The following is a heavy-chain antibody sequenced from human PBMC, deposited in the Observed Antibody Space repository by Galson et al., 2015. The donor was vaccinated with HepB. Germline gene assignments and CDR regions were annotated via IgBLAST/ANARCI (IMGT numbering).Heavy chain of an antibody. V-gene: IGHV1-46*01. CDR2: INPSGGST. J-gene: IGHJ2*01. CDR3: AREGPVDDYGDSNWYFDL. CDR1: GYTFTSYY. Sequence: SVKVSCKAFGYTFTSYYMHWVRQAPGQGLEWMGIINPSGGSTSYAQKFQGRVTMTRDTSTSTVYMELSSLRSEDTAVYYCAREGPVDDYGDSNWYFDLWGRGTLVTVSS. D-gene: IGHD4-17*01.